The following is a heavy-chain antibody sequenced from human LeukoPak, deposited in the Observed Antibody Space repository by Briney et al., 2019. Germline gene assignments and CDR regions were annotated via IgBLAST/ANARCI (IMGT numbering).Heavy chain of an antibody. CDR1: GGTFCSYA. D-gene: IGHD6-13*01. J-gene: IGHJ4*02. CDR2: IIPIFGTA. V-gene: IGHV1-69*13. Sequence: ASVKVSCKASGGTFCSYAISWVRQAPGQGLEWMGGIIPIFGTANYAQKFQGRVTITADESTSTAYMELSSLRSEDTAVYYCARDPGIAAAGTSSYFDYWGQGTLVTVSS. CDR3: ARDPGIAAAGTSSYFDY.